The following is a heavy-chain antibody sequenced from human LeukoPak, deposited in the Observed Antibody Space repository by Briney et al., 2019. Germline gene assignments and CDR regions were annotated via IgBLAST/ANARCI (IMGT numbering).Heavy chain of an antibody. Sequence: GASVKVSCKASGYTFTGYYMHWVRRAPGQGLEWMGRINPNSGGTNYAQKFQGRVTMTRDTSISTAYMELSRLRSDDTAVYYCARGKYQLLYPTDLWGQGTLVTVSS. D-gene: IGHD2-2*02. CDR1: GYTFTGYY. CDR3: ARGKYQLLYPTDL. CDR2: INPNSGGT. J-gene: IGHJ5*02. V-gene: IGHV1-2*06.